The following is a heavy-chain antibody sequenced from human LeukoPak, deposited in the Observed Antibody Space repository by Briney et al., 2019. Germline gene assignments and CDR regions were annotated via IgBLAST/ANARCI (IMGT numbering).Heavy chain of an antibody. Sequence: GGSLRLSCAASGFTFSSYSMNWVRQAPGPGLEWVSSISSSSSYIYYADSVKGRLTISRDKAKNSLYLQMNSLRAKNTAEYYCARAITESYYYGMDVCGQGATVTVSS. CDR1: GFTFSSYS. V-gene: IGHV3-21*01. CDR2: ISSSSSYI. J-gene: IGHJ6*02. D-gene: IGHD3-16*01. CDR3: ARAITESYYYGMDV.